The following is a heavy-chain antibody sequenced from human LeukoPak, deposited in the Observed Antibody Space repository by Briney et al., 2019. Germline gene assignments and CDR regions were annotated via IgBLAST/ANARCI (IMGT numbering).Heavy chain of an antibody. J-gene: IGHJ3*01. CDR2: ISVGGDKK. CDR1: GFTFRSYA. D-gene: IGHD4-17*01. Sequence: GGSLRLSCAASGFTFRSYAMSWVGQAPGKGLEGVSGISVGGDKKFYVVSVKGRFTISRDNSKNTLFLQMSSLRADDTAVYYCAKARYGDNISDGFDAWGQGTMVTVSS. CDR3: AKARYGDNISDGFDA. V-gene: IGHV3-23*01.